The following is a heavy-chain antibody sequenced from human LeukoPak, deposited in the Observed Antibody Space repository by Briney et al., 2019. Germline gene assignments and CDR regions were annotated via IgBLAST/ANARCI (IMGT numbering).Heavy chain of an antibody. Sequence: GGSLRLSCAASGFTFSSYSMNWVRQAPGKGLEWVSSISSSSSYIYYADSVKGRFTISRDNAKNSLYLQMNSLRAEDTAVYYCARDGYSSSWYGRRSIDYWGQGTLVTVSS. CDR3: ARDGYSSSWYGRRSIDY. CDR1: GFTFSSYS. V-gene: IGHV3-21*01. CDR2: ISSSSSYI. D-gene: IGHD6-13*01. J-gene: IGHJ4*02.